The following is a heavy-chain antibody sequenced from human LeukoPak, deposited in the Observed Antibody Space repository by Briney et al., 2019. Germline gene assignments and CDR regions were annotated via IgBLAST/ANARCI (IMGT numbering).Heavy chain of an antibody. CDR1: GGSISSAHYY. Sequence: SETLSLTCTVSGGSISSAHYYWSWIRQPAGKGLEWIGRTYISGSTNYNPSLKSRVTISVDTSKNQFSLRLSSVTAADTAVYYCARGRGRGVLITTSRRSFWFDSWGQGTLVTVSS. J-gene: IGHJ5*01. D-gene: IGHD3-22*01. V-gene: IGHV4-61*02. CDR3: ARGRGRGVLITTSRRSFWFDS. CDR2: TYISGST.